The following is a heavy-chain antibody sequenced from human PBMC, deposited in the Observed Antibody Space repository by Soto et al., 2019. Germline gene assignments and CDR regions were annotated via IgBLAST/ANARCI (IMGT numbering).Heavy chain of an antibody. D-gene: IGHD3-22*01. J-gene: IGHJ4*02. V-gene: IGHV4-31*03. CDR2: IYYTGST. Sequence: SETLSLTCTVSGGSISSGGYHWSWIRQHPGKGLEWIGYIYYTGSTYYNPSLKSRVTISVDTSKNQFSLKLSSVTAADTAVYYCARVRYYDSSGYPFLDYWGQGTLVTVLL. CDR1: GGSISSGGYH. CDR3: ARVRYYDSSGYPFLDY.